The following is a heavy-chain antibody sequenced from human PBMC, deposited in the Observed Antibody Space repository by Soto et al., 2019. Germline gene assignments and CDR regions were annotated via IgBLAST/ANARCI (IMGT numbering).Heavy chain of an antibody. CDR2: ISAHNGDT. V-gene: IGHV1-18*01. J-gene: IGHJ4*02. CDR1: GYTFTSYG. CDR3: ARDWSRYYDSSGLMWFY. Sequence: ASEVSCKASGYTFTSYGISWVRQAPGQGLEWVGWISAHNGDTRYAQNLQGRITMTTDTFTNTAYMELTSLTSDDTAVYYCARDWSRYYDSSGLMWFYWGQGTLVTVSS. D-gene: IGHD3-22*01.